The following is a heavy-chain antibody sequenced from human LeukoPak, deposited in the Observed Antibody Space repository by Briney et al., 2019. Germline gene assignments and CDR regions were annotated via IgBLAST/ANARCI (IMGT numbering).Heavy chain of an antibody. CDR1: GWSLSRGGYY. Sequence: SETLSLTCSVFGWSLSRGGYYWNWLRQQQGRGLEWLGYIYHSGSARYNPSFKSRINMSIDMSRNQFSLNLSSVTAADTAVYYCARGGDYGDYFVYWGQGTLVSVSS. CDR3: ARGGDYGDYFVY. CDR2: IYHSGSA. V-gene: IGHV4-31*03. J-gene: IGHJ4*02. D-gene: IGHD4-17*01.